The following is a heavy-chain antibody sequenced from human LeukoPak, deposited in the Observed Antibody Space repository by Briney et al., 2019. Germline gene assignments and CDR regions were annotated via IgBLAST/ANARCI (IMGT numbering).Heavy chain of an antibody. J-gene: IGHJ4*02. V-gene: IGHV3-7*01. D-gene: IGHD4-17*01. CDR1: GFTFSSHW. CDR3: ARGPNYGARVDFLDS. Sequence: GGSLRLSCAASGFTFSSHWMTWVRRAPGKGLGWVAGIGQGGDERYYADSVKGRFTVSRDNAKNSLYLQMNSLSADDTAVYFCARGPNYGARVDFLDSWGRGTKVTVSS. CDR2: IGQGGDER.